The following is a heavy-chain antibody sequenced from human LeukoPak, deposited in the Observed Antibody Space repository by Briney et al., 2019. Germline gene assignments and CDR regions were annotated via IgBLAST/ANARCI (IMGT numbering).Heavy chain of an antibody. D-gene: IGHD6-6*01. J-gene: IGHJ5*02. CDR1: GGSISSSSYY. V-gene: IGHV4-39*07. CDR3: AISSYYRVWFDP. CDR2: IYYSGST. Sequence: PSETLSLTCTVSGGSISSSSYYWGWIRQPPGKGLEWIGSIYYSGSTYYNPSLKSRVTISVGKSKNQFSLMLTSVTAADTAVYYCAISSYYRVWFDPWGQGTLVTVSS.